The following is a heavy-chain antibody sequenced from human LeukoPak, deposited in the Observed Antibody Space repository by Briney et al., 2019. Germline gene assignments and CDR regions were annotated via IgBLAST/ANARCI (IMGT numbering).Heavy chain of an antibody. D-gene: IGHD3-3*01. CDR3: ASATIFGVVINLLGAFDI. CDR2: IYTSGST. Sequence: SETLSLTCTVSGGSISNYYWSWIRQPAGKGLEWIGRIYTSGSTNYNPSLKSRVTISVDTSKNQFSLKLSSVTAADTAVYYCASATIFGVVINLLGAFDIWGQGTMVTVSS. V-gene: IGHV4-4*07. CDR1: GGSISNYY. J-gene: IGHJ3*02.